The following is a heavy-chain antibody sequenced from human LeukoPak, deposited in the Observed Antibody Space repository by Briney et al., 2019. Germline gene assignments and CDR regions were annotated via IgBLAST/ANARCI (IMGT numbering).Heavy chain of an antibody. V-gene: IGHV3-15*01. CDR1: GFTLSSYS. CDR2: IKSKTDGGTT. J-gene: IGHJ4*02. D-gene: IGHD1-14*01. CDR3: ATVPPDGFY. Sequence: KSGGSLRLSCAASGFTLSSYSVNWVRQAPGKGLEWVGRIKSKTDGGTTDYAAPVNGRFTISRDDSKNTLYLQMSSLKTEDTAVYYCATVPPDGFYWGQGTLVTVSS.